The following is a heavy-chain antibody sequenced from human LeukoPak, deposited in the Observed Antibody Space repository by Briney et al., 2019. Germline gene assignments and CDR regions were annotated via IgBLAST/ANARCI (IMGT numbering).Heavy chain of an antibody. CDR1: GGSFSNYY. V-gene: IGHV4-34*01. CDR2: INHSGAT. Sequence: SETLSLTCAVYGGSFSNYYWTWISQSPGKGLEWIGEINHSGATDYIPSLKSRVTISVDTSKNQFSLKVRSVTAADTAVYYCARRVRGVIISFYYYNGMDVWGQGTTVTVSS. D-gene: IGHD3-10*01. CDR3: ARRVRGVIISFYYYNGMDV. J-gene: IGHJ6*02.